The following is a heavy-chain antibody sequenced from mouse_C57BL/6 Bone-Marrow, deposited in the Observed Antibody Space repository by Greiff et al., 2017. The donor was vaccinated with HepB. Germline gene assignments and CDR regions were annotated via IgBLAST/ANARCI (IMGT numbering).Heavy chain of an antibody. V-gene: IGHV7-3*01. D-gene: IGHD1-1*01. J-gene: IGHJ1*03. CDR2: IRNKANGYTT. CDR3: ARSPSYYYGSGGYFDV. Sequence: EVKLEESGGGLVQPGGSLSLSCAASGFTFTDYYMSWVRQPPGKALEWLGFIRNKANGYTTEYSASVKGRFTISRDNSQSILYLQMNALRAEDSATYYCARSPSYYYGSGGYFDVWGTGTTVTVSS. CDR1: GFTFTDYY.